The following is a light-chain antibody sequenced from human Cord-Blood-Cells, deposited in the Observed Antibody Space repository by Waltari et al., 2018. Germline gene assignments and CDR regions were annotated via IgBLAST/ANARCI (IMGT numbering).Light chain of an antibody. CDR2: KAS. CDR1: QSISSW. Sequence: DIQMTPSPSTLFASVGDRVTITCRASQSISSWLAWYQQKPGKAPKLLIYKASSLESGVPSRFSGSGSGTEFTLTISSLQPDDFATYYCQQYNSYLITFGQGTRLEIK. J-gene: IGKJ5*01. CDR3: QQYNSYLIT. V-gene: IGKV1-5*03.